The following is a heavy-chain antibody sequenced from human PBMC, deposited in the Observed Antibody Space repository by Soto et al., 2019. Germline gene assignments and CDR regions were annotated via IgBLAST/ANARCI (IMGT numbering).Heavy chain of an antibody. CDR2: INHSGST. V-gene: IGHV4-34*01. CDR3: ARVLFSLCYYGY. CDR1: GGSFRGYY. Sequence: PSETLSLTCAVYGGSFRGYYWSWIRQPPGKGLEWIGEINHSGSTNYNPSLKSRVTISVDTSKNQFSLNLSSVTAADTAAYYCARVLFSLCYYGYWGHVTLFTVSS. D-gene: IGHD1-26*01. J-gene: IGHJ4*01.